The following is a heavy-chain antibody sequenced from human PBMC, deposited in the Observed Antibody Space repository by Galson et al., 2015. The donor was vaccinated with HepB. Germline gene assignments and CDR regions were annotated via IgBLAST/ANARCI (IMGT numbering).Heavy chain of an antibody. Sequence: SVKVSCKASGYTFTGYYMHWVRQAPGQGLEWMGRINPNSGGTNYAQKFQGRVTMTRDTSISTAYMELSRLRSDDTAVYYCARIEVVAATPFDYMDVWGKGTTVTVSS. V-gene: IGHV1-2*06. CDR3: ARIEVVAATPFDYMDV. J-gene: IGHJ6*03. CDR1: GYTFTGYY. CDR2: INPNSGGT. D-gene: IGHD2-15*01.